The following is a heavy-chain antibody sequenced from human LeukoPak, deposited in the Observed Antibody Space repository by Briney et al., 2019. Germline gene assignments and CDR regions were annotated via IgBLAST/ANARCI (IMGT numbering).Heavy chain of an antibody. V-gene: IGHV3-23*01. CDR3: AKVKSGCGGDCYFSCFDY. CDR1: GFTFSSYA. D-gene: IGHD2-21*02. Sequence: GGSLRLSCAASGFTFSSYAMGWVRQAPGKGLEWVSAISGSGGSTYHADSVKGRLIISRDNSKNTLYLQMNSLRAEDTAVYYCAKVKSGCGGDCYFSCFDYWGQGTQVTVSS. J-gene: IGHJ4*02. CDR2: ISGSGGST.